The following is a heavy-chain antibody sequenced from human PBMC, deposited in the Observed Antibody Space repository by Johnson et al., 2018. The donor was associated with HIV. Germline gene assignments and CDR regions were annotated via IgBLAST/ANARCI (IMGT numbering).Heavy chain of an antibody. CDR2: VQYDGTNK. CDR1: GFTFSSYA. V-gene: IGHV3-30*02. D-gene: IGHD4-17*01. CDR3: ARDGDTVTTQGAFDI. Sequence: QVQLVESGGGLVQPGGSLRLSCAASGFTFSSYAMSWVRQAPGKGLEWVAFVQYDGTNKYYADSVKGRFTISRDNSKNTLYLQMNSLRAGDTAVYYCARDGDTVTTQGAFDIWGQGTMVTVSS. J-gene: IGHJ3*02.